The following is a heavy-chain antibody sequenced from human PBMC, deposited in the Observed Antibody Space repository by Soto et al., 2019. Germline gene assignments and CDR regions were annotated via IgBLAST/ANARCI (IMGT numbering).Heavy chain of an antibody. CDR2: ITSGSTSK. CDR1: RFTFSSYN. D-gene: IGHD2-2*02. J-gene: IGHJ6*02. V-gene: IGHV3-21*01. CDR3: AREGGYCTTSTCYRHGMDI. Sequence: GGSLRLCCAASRFTFSSYNMNWVRQAPGRGLEWVSSITSGSTSKYYADSVKGRFTISRDDAKDSLYLQINNLRAEDTAVYYCAREGGYCTTSTCYRHGMDIWGQGTTVTAP.